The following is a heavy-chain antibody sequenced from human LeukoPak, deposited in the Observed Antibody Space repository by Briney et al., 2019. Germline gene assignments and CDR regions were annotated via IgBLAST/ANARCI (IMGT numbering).Heavy chain of an antibody. J-gene: IGHJ5*02. D-gene: IGHD6-19*01. CDR1: GGSITTGGYY. CDR2: ISYSGSA. CDR3: ARWAVAGTKGNNWFDP. Sequence: SQTLSLTCTVSGGSITTGGYYWSWIRQHPGKGLEWIGYISYSGSAYYNPSLKSRVTISIDTSKNQFSLRLSSVTAADTAVYYCARWAVAGTKGNNWFDPWGQGTLVTVSS. V-gene: IGHV4-31*03.